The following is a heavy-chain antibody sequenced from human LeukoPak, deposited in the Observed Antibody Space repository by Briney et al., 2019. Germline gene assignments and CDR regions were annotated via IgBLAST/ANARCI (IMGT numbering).Heavy chain of an antibody. CDR1: GGSFNYNY. J-gene: IGHJ4*02. CDR3: AREYYYDSSGCYDY. CDR2: IYTSGRT. V-gene: IGHV4-4*07. Sequence: PSETLSLTCTVSGGSFNYNYWSWIRQPAGKGLEWIGHIYTSGRTTYNPSLASRVTMSVDTSKNQFSLKLSSVTAADTAVYYCAREYYYDSSGCYDYWGQGTLVTISS. D-gene: IGHD3-22*01.